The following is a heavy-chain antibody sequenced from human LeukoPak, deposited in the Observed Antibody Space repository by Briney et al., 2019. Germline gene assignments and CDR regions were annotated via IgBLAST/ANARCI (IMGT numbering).Heavy chain of an antibody. D-gene: IGHD3-10*01. J-gene: IGHJ4*02. V-gene: IGHV3-23*01. CDR2: ISGSGGST. CDR3: AKASVLWFGELLPLDY. Sequence: PGGSLRLSCAASGFTFSSYAMSWVRQAPGKGLEWVSAISGSGGSTYYADSVKGPFTISRDNSKNTLYLQMNSLRAEDTAVYYCAKASVLWFGELLPLDYWGQGTLVTVSS. CDR1: GFTFSSYA.